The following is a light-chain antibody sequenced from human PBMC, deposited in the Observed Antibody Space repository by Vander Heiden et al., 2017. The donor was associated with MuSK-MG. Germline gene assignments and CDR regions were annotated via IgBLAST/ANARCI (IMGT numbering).Light chain of an antibody. CDR3: QQYYTSPWT. CDR2: WAS. CDR1: QSLLYSSNNKNY. J-gene: IGKJ1*01. Sequence: IVMTQSPYSLTVSLGERATIDCKSSQSLLYSSNNKNYLVWYQQKPGQPPKLLISWASTRESGVPDRFSGSGSETDFTLTINSLQAEDVGVYYCQQYYTSPWTFGQGTRVEIK. V-gene: IGKV4-1*01.